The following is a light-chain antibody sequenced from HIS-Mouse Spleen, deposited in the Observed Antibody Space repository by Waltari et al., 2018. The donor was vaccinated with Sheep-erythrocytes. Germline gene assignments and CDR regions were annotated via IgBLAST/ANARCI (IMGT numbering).Light chain of an antibody. Sequence: SALTQPASVSGSPGKSLTISCTGTSSDVGSYNLVSCYQQHPGKAPKLMIYEGSKRPSGVSKRFSGSKSGNTASLTISGLQAEDEADYYCCSYAGSSTWVFGGGTKLTVL. V-gene: IGLV2-23*01. J-gene: IGLJ3*02. CDR1: SSDVGSYNL. CDR3: CSYAGSSTWV. CDR2: EGS.